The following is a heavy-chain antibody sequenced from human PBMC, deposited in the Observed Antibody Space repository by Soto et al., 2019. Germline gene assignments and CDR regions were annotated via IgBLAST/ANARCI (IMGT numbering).Heavy chain of an antibody. CDR1: GYSFTSYW. J-gene: IGHJ6*02. V-gene: IGHV5-51*01. D-gene: IGHD4-17*01. Sequence: PGASLKISCKGSGYSFTSYWIGWVRQMPGKGLEWMGIIYPGDSDTRYSPSFQGQVTISADKSISTAYLQWSSLKASDTAMYYCARLGDYGGNSDYYYGMDVWGQGTTVTVSS. CDR3: ARLGDYGGNSDYYYGMDV. CDR2: IYPGDSDT.